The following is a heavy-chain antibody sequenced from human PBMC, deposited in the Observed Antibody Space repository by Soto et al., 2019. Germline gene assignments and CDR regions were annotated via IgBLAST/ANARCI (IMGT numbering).Heavy chain of an antibody. J-gene: IGHJ5*02. Sequence: SETLSLTCGVSGGTVASSHWWSWVRQSPGRGLEWIGNVYHTGDTNFNPSIQSRVPFSVDKSNNQFSLRLTSVTAADTAVYFCAREIVTAGGNNYFDPWGPGTLVTVSS. CDR2: VYHTGDT. CDR1: GGTVASSHW. CDR3: AREIVTAGGNNYFDP. V-gene: IGHV4-4*02. D-gene: IGHD2-21*02.